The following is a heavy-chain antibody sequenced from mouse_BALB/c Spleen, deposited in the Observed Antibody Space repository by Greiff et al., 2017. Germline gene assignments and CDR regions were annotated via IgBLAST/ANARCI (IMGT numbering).Heavy chain of an antibody. D-gene: IGHD2-2*01. CDR2: IWGGGST. V-gene: IGHV2-6-5*01. Sequence: QVQLKQSGPGLVAPSQSLSITCTVSGFSLTDYGVSWIRQPPGKGLEWLGVIWGGGSTYYNSALKSRLSISKDNSKSQVFLKMNSLQTDDTAMYYCAKHKNYGYDDYAMDYWGQGTSVTVSS. CDR3: AKHKNYGYDDYAMDY. J-gene: IGHJ4*01. CDR1: GFSLTDYG.